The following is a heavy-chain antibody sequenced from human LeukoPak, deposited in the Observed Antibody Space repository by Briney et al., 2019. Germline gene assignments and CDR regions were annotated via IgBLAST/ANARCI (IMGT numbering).Heavy chain of an antibody. CDR1: GGSFSGYY. Sequence: SETLSLTCAVYGGSFSGYYWSWIRQPPGKGLEWIGEINHSGSTNYNPTLKSRVTISVDTSKNQFSLKLSCVTAAETAVYYCARMRRNGSGSSFFDYWGEGTLVTVSS. D-gene: IGHD3-10*01. V-gene: IGHV4-34*01. CDR3: ARMRRNGSGSSFFDY. CDR2: INHSGST. J-gene: IGHJ4*02.